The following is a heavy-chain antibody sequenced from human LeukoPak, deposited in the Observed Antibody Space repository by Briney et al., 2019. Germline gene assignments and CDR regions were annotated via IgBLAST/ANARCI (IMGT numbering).Heavy chain of an antibody. CDR2: IRSKANSYAT. CDR3: ARDIRLVVVPAAENDAFDI. V-gene: IGHV3-73*01. CDR1: GFTFSGSA. J-gene: IGHJ3*02. D-gene: IGHD2-2*01. Sequence: GGSLRLSCAASGFTFSGSAMHWVRQASGKGLEWVGRIRSKANSYATAYAASVKGRFTISRDDSKNTAYLQMNSLKTEDTAVYYCARDIRLVVVPAAENDAFDIWGQGKMVTVSS.